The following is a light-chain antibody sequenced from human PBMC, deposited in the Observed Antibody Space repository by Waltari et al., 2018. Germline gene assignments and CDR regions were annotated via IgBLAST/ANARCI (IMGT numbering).Light chain of an antibody. CDR2: GAS. Sequence: DIQMTQSPSSVSASVGDTVTLTCRTGQSISNWLAWYQQKPGKAPNLLIYGASSWQSGVPPRFSGSGSGTDFTLTISGLQPEDFAKYFCQQTNSFPWTFGQGTKVEVK. CDR1: QSISNW. CDR3: QQTNSFPWT. J-gene: IGKJ1*01. V-gene: IGKV1-12*01.